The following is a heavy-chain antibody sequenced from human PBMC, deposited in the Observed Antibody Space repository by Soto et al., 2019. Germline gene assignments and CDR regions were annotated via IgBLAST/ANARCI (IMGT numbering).Heavy chain of an antibody. V-gene: IGHV3-23*01. J-gene: IGHJ4*02. Sequence: QLLESGGGFVQPGGPLSLSGLASEFPFSNFALPWSRQPQGEGREWVSAISGGGDDTFYADSMKGRFTISRDNSKDTLYLQINSLRAEDTAVYYCANPIPKTGTTFGFWGQGTLVTVSS. CDR3: ANPIPKTGTTFGF. D-gene: IGHD1-1*01. CDR2: ISGGGDDT. CDR1: EFPFSNFA.